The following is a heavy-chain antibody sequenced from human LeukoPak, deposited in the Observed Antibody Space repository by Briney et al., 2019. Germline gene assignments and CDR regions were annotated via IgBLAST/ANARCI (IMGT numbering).Heavy chain of an antibody. Sequence: GGSLRLSRAASGFTFSSYSMNWVRQAPGKGLEWVSSISSSSSYIYYADSVKGRFTISRDNAKNSLYLQMNSLRAENTAVYYCARERGYYCSGGSCLPQYYGMDVWGQGTTVTVSS. D-gene: IGHD2-15*01. CDR3: ARERGYYCSGGSCLPQYYGMDV. CDR2: ISSSSSYI. CDR1: GFTFSSYS. J-gene: IGHJ6*02. V-gene: IGHV3-21*01.